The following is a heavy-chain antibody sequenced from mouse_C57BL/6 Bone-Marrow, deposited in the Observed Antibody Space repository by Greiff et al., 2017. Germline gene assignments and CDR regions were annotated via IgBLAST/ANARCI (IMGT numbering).Heavy chain of an antibody. J-gene: IGHJ1*03. D-gene: IGHD1-1*01. CDR2: ISSGGDYI. CDR1: GFTFSSYA. V-gene: IGHV5-9-1*02. Sequence: EVQLVESGEGLVKPGGSLKLSCAASGFTFSSYAMSWVRQTPEKRLEWVAYISSGGDYIYYADTVKGRFTISRDNARNTLYLQMSSLKSEDTAMYYCTRDVGDLLLRHWYFDVWGTGTTVTVSS. CDR3: TRDVGDLLLRHWYFDV.